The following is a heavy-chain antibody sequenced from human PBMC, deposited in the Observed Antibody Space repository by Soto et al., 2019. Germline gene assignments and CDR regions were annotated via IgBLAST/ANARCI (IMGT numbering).Heavy chain of an antibody. D-gene: IGHD3-22*01. CDR3: GRGDGDYYAGNGYLGRH. CDR2: INSDGSRT. Sequence: EVQLVESGGGIVQPGGSLRLSCAASGFTFSSYWMHWVRQAPGKGLVWVSRINSDGSRTSYADSAKGRFTISRDNAKNXXYLQMNSLRAEDTAVYYCGRGDGDYYAGNGYLGRHWGQGNLVTVSS. CDR1: GFTFSSYW. V-gene: IGHV3-74*01. J-gene: IGHJ4*02.